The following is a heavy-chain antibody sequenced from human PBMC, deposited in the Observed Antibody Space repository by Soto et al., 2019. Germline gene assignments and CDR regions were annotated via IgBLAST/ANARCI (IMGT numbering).Heavy chain of an antibody. V-gene: IGHV1-3*01. Sequence: ASVKVSCKASGYTFTSHAMYWVRQVPGQSLEWMGWINAGNGNTKYSPKFQGRVTITRDTSATTAFMELSSLRSEDTVVYYCARAYEGLLSVWLDPWGQGTQVTVSS. D-gene: IGHD3-10*01. CDR2: INAGNGNT. J-gene: IGHJ5*02. CDR3: ARAYEGLLSVWLDP. CDR1: GYTFTSHA.